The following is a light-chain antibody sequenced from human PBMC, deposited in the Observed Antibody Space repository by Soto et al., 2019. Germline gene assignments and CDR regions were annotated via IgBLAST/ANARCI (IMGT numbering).Light chain of an antibody. V-gene: IGKV3-20*01. Sequence: ESVLTQSPGTLSLSPGERATSSRRARRTVDITYLAWYQQKAGQAPRLLIYAVSTRATGIPDRFSGSGSGTDFTLTISRLEPEDFAVYHCQQYVGSSRTFGQGTKVDIK. CDR3: QQYVGSSRT. CDR2: AVS. J-gene: IGKJ1*01. CDR1: RTVDITY.